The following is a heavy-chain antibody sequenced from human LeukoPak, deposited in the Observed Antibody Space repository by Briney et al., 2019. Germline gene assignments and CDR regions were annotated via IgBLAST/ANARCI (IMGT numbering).Heavy chain of an antibody. V-gene: IGHV3-30*03. CDR2: ISYDGSNK. D-gene: IGHD6-13*01. Sequence: PGRSLRLSCAASGFTFSSYGMHWVRQAPGKGLEWVAVISYDGSNKYYADSVKGRFTISRDNAKNTVYLQMSSLSAEDTAMYYCVRREAGGSNSWFYFDYWGQGTPVRVSS. CDR3: VRREAGGSNSWFYFDY. CDR1: GFTFSSYG. J-gene: IGHJ4*02.